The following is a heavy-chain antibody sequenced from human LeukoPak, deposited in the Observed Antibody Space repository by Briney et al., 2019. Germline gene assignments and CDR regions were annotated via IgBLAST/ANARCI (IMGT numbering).Heavy chain of an antibody. Sequence: PSETLSLTCTVSGGSINSGGYYWSWIRQPPGKGLEWIGYIYHSGSTYYNPSLKSRVTISVDRSKNQFSLKLSSVTAADTAVYYCARGIEYSSSSGYSNYFDYWGQGTLVTVSS. CDR2: IYHSGST. CDR1: GGSINSGGYY. CDR3: ARGIEYSSSSGYSNYFDY. D-gene: IGHD6-6*01. V-gene: IGHV4-30-2*01. J-gene: IGHJ4*02.